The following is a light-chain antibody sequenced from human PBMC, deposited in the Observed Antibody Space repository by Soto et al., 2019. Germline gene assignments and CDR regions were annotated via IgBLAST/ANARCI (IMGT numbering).Light chain of an antibody. Sequence: THPAPMCGSPRKTIAILLPGFSSDLGIYNYVSWYQQHPSKVPNLIIFEVTNRPSGLCNRFSCSKPGNTASLNIFELQAEDEADYYYSLYTTSNTRVFGTETKVTVL. V-gene: IGLV2-14*01. J-gene: IGLJ1*01. CDR2: EVT. CDR1: SSDLGIYNY. CDR3: SLYTTSNTRV.